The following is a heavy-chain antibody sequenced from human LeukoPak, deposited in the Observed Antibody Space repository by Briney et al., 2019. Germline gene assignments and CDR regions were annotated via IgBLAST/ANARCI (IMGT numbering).Heavy chain of an antibody. CDR3: ARGGSLRDYYYYYMDV. Sequence: KPSETLSLTCTVSGGSISSYYWSWIRQPPGKGLEWIGYIYYSGSTNYNPSLKSRVTISVDTSKNQFSLKLSSVTAADTAVYYCARGGSLRDYYYYYMDVWGKGTTVTVSS. J-gene: IGHJ6*03. CDR2: IYYSGST. V-gene: IGHV4-59*01. CDR1: GGSISSYY. D-gene: IGHD3-10*01.